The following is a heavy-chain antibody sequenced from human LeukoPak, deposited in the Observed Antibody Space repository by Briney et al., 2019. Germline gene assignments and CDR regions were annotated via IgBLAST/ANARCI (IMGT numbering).Heavy chain of an antibody. Sequence: PGGSLRLSCAASGFTFSSYSMNWVRQAPGKGLEWVSSISSSSSHIYYADSVKGRFTISRDNAKNSLYLQMNSLRAEDTAVYYCATVRPGSWSYYFDYWGQGTLVTVSS. V-gene: IGHV3-21*01. D-gene: IGHD6-13*01. CDR1: GFTFSSYS. J-gene: IGHJ4*02. CDR3: ATVRPGSWSYYFDY. CDR2: ISSSSSHI.